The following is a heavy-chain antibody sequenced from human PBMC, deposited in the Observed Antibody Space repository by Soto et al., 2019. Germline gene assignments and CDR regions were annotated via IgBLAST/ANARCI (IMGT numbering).Heavy chain of an antibody. CDR3: ARAGTYCGSGSYYEYYYYMDV. CDR2: ISSNGGST. D-gene: IGHD3-10*01. J-gene: IGHJ6*03. Sequence: EVQLVESGGGLVQPGGSLRLSCAASGFTFSSYAMHWVRQAPGKGLEYVSAISSNGGSTYYANSVKGRFTIYRDNSKNTLYLQMGCLRAEDMAVYYCARAGTYCGSGSYYEYYYYMDVWGKGTTVTVSS. V-gene: IGHV3-64*01. CDR1: GFTFSSYA.